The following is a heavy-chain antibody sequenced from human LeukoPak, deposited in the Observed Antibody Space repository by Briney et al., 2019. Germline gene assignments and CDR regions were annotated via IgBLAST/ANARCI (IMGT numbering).Heavy chain of an antibody. CDR3: ARDLLGYCGGDCTSGDY. D-gene: IGHD2-21*02. J-gene: IGHJ4*02. Sequence: SETLSLTCTVSGYSISSGYYWGWIRQPPGKGLEWIGNIYHSGTTYYNPSLKSRVTISVDTSKNQFSLKLSSVTAADSAVYYCARDLLGYCGGDCTSGDYWGQGTLVTVSS. V-gene: IGHV4-38-2*02. CDR1: GYSISSGYY. CDR2: IYHSGTT.